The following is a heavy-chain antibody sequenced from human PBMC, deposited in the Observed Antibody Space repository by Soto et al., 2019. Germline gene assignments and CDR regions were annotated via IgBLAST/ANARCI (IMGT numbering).Heavy chain of an antibody. Sequence: GGSLRLSCAASGFTFSSYAMHWVRQAPGKGLEWVAVISYDGSNKYYADSVKGRFTISRDNSKNTLYLQMNSLGAEDTAVYYCARSPYDYVWGSYRYTGLAVPYYFDYWGQGTLVTVSS. CDR3: ARSPYDYVWGSYRYTGLAVPYYFDY. D-gene: IGHD3-16*02. CDR2: ISYDGSNK. CDR1: GFTFSSYA. J-gene: IGHJ4*02. V-gene: IGHV3-30-3*01.